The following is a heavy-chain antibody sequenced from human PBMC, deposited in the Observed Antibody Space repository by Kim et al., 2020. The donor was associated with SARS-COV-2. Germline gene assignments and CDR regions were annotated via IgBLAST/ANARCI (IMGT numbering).Heavy chain of an antibody. CDR1: GFSFRTNY. J-gene: IGHJ4*02. CDR3: ARGRDVGISPLDS. D-gene: IGHD6-13*01. Sequence: GGSLRLSCAASGFSFRTNYMSWVRQAPGKGLEWVSVVYPSGDTYYGDSVRGRFTVSRDNSKNTVYLQMDRRWAEDAALYYCARGRDVGISPLDSWGRGAL. V-gene: IGHV3-66*01. CDR2: VYPSGDT.